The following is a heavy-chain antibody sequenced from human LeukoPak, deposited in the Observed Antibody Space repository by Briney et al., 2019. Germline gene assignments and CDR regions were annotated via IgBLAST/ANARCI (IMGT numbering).Heavy chain of an antibody. CDR1: GLSFTNYA. D-gene: IGHD6-13*01. CDR2: LTGYGGA. CDR3: AKGAAAGKVDWFDP. Sequence: GGSLRLSCEASGLSFTNYAMMWVRQAPGKGLQWISTLTGYGGAYYADSGEGRFIISRDISKNTMFPQMYSLRAEDTAVYYCAKGAAAGKVDWFDPWGQGTLVTVSS. J-gene: IGHJ5*02. V-gene: IGHV3-23*01.